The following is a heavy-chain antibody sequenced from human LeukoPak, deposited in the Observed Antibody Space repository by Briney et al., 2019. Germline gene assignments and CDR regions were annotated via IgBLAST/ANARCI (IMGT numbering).Heavy chain of an antibody. CDR1: GFTFSRYW. CDR3: GSLGVMWEIDY. Sequence: GGSLRLSCVGSGFTFSRYWMFWVRQAPGEGLMWVSRINSDGTGTNYADSVKGRFAISRDNTKSTLYLQMHSLRADDAAVYYCGSLGVMWEIDYWGQGTLVTVSS. D-gene: IGHD1-26*01. CDR2: INSDGTGT. J-gene: IGHJ4*02. V-gene: IGHV3-74*01.